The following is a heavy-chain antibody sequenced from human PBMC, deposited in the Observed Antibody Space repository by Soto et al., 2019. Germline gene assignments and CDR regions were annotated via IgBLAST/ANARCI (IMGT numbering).Heavy chain of an antibody. J-gene: IGHJ4*02. CDR1: GFIFKMYW. D-gene: IGHD3-10*01. CDR2: IYNDGTYS. CDR3: TRGPRPISTGTGAY. V-gene: IGHV3-74*01. Sequence: LRLSCAASGFIFKMYWMHWVRQSPGKGLVWISRIYNDGTYSDYTDSVRGRFTISRDNVNDTLYLQMNNLRAEDSGLYYCTRGPRPISTGTGAYWGQGTQVTVSS.